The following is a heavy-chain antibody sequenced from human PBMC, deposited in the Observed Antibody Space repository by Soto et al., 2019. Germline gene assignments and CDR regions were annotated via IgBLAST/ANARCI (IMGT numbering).Heavy chain of an antibody. CDR1: GFTFSVSA. D-gene: IGHD1-26*01. CDR3: ARLAEWEYYDGMDV. CDR2: IRSKADNYAT. V-gene: IGHV3-73*02. Sequence: EVQLVESGGGSVQPGGSLKLSCAVSGFTFSVSAIHWVRQASGKGLEWVGRIRSKADNYATAYGASVKGRFSISRDDSKNTAYLQMSGLNTEDTAVYYCARLAEWEYYDGMDVWGQGTTVTVSS. J-gene: IGHJ6*02.